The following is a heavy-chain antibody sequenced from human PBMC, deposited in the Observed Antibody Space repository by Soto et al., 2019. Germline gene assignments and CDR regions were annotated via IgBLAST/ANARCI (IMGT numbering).Heavy chain of an antibody. CDR2: IKAGNSKT. J-gene: IGHJ5*02. CDR1: GYTFIGHA. D-gene: IGHD3-10*02. Sequence: ASAKVSCKASGYTFIGHAIHWLRQAPGQRPEWLGWIKAGNSKTYYSEKFEGRVTFTRDTVATTVNMELTSLTSEDTAVYYCGRDQSGTGYYVDWFDPWGQGTLVTVSS. V-gene: IGHV1-3*01. CDR3: GRDQSGTGYYVDWFDP.